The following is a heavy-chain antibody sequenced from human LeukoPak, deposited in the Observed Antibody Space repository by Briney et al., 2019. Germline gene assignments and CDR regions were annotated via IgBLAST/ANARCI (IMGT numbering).Heavy chain of an antibody. J-gene: IGHJ4*02. CDR1: GVSLSTYS. Sequence: SETLSLTCSVSGVSLSTYSWTWVRQPPGKGLEWIGYASDSRTTNYNPSLKSRVTISVDTSKNQFSLKLSSVTAADTAVYYCARESPDSSGYPFDYWGQGTLVTVSS. V-gene: IGHV4-59*01. D-gene: IGHD3-22*01. CDR2: ASDSRTT. CDR3: ARESPDSSGYPFDY.